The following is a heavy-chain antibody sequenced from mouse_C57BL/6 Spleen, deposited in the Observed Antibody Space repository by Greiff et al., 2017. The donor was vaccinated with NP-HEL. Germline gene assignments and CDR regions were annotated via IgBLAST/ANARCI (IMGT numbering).Heavy chain of an antibody. CDR1: GYTFTSYW. D-gene: IGHD3-2*02. CDR3: ARERGDSSGFFAY. Sequence: QVQLQQPGAELVRPGTSVKLSCKASGYTFTSYWMHWVKQRPGQGLEWIGVIDPSDSYTNYNQKFKGKATLTVDTSSSTAYMQLSSLTSEDSAVYYCARERGDSSGFFAYWGQGTLVTVSA. V-gene: IGHV1-59*01. J-gene: IGHJ3*01. CDR2: IDPSDSYT.